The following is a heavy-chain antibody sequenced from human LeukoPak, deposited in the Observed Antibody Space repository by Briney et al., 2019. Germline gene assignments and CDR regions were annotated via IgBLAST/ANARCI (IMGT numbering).Heavy chain of an antibody. CDR2: INLDGNDK. D-gene: IGHD1-26*01. CDR3: VRSGSYFSK. Sequence: GGSLRLSCAASGFIFSSHWMSWVRQAPGKGLECVANINLDGNDKNYVDSVKGRFTISRDNAKNSLYLQMNSLRAEDTAMYYCVRSGSYFSKWGQGTLVTVSS. CDR1: GFIFSSHW. V-gene: IGHV3-7*01. J-gene: IGHJ4*02.